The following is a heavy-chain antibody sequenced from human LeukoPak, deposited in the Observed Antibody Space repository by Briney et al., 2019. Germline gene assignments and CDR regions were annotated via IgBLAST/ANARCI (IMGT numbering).Heavy chain of an antibody. CDR2: ISSSGSNI. Sequence: GGSLRLSCAASGFTFSIYEVDWVRRSPGGGLEWVSYISSSGSNIYYADSVKGRYTISRDNDKNSLYLQINSLRAEDTAIYYCERGIDWSWPLDYWGPRTPVTVS. J-gene: IGHJ4*02. D-gene: IGHD1-1*01. CDR1: GFTFSIYE. CDR3: ERGIDWSWPLDY. V-gene: IGHV3-48*03.